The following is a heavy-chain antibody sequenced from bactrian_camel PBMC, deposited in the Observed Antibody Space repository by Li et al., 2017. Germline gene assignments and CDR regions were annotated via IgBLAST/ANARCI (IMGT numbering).Heavy chain of an antibody. D-gene: IGHD5*01. Sequence: DVQLVESGGGSVQAGQSLTLSCAASGYTYSTYCMGWFRQAPGKEREGVAAVDSEGNTSYVESVKGRFTISQDKDKNTVYLEMNNLKPEDTAMYYCATTLVVTVKLGYRPYNYWGQGTQVTVS. CDR1: GYTYSTYC. CDR2: VDSEGNT. V-gene: IGHV3S10*01. J-gene: IGHJ4*01. CDR3: ATTLVVTVKLGYRPYNY.